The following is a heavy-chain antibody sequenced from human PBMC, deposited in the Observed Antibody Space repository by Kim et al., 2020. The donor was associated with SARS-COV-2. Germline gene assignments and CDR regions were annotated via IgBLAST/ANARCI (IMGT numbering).Heavy chain of an antibody. J-gene: IGHJ4*02. CDR2: IYSSGANT. CDR3: AKRGGSGFFDY. Sequence: GGSLRLSCVASGFSFNNYGMAWVRQAPGRGLEWVSTIYSSGANTYYADSVEGRFTISRDNSKNTLYLQMNSLRVEDTAVYYCAKRGGSGFFDYWGQGMLVTVSS. CDR1: GFSFNNYG. V-gene: IGHV3-23*01. D-gene: IGHD2-15*01.